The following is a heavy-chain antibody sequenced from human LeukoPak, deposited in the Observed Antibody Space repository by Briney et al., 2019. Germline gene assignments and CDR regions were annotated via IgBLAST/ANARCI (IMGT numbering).Heavy chain of an antibody. CDR2: ISSSSSYI. V-gene: IGHV3-21*01. CDR1: GFTFSSYS. Sequence: GVSLRLSCAASGFTFSSYSMNWVRQAPGKGLEWVSSISSSSSYIYYADSVKGRFTISRDNAKNSLYLQMNSLRAEDTAVYYCARDRRRFGEVNYWGQGTLVTVSS. CDR3: ARDRRRFGEVNY. D-gene: IGHD3-10*01. J-gene: IGHJ4*02.